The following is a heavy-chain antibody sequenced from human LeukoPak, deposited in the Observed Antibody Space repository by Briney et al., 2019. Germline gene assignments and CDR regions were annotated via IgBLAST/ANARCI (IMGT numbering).Heavy chain of an antibody. CDR3: AREGRFLEWLQNWFDP. D-gene: IGHD3-3*01. V-gene: IGHV1-69*13. J-gene: IGHJ5*02. CDR1: GGTFSSYA. CDR2: IIPIFGTA. Sequence: SVKVSCKASGGTFSSYAISWVRQAPGQGLEWMGGIIPIFGTANYAQKFQGRVTITADESTSTAYMGLSSLRSEDTAVYYCAREGRFLEWLQNWFDPWGQGTLVTVSS.